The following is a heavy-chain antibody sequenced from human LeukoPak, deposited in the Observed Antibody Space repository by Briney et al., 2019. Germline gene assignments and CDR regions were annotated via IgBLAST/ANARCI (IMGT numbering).Heavy chain of an antibody. J-gene: IGHJ4*02. CDR2: VSSSSSYI. V-gene: IGHV3-21*01. Sequence: GGSLRLSCAASGFTFSNYNINWVRQAPGKGLEWVSSVSSSSSYIYYADSVKGRFTISRDNAKNSLYLQMNSLRADDTAVYYCARDLVAATNLPFDYWGRGTLVTVSS. D-gene: IGHD1-26*01. CDR1: GFTFSNYN. CDR3: ARDLVAATNLPFDY.